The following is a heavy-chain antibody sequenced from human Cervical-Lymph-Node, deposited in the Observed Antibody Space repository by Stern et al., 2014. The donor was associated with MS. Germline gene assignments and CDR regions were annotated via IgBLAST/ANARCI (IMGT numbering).Heavy chain of an antibody. V-gene: IGHV1-69*06. CDR1: GDSFSSYA. CDR2: IASVFGTT. J-gene: IGHJ4*02. CDR3: ARGGGLVGYFDY. D-gene: IGHD1-26*01. Sequence: VQLVESGAEVKKPGSSVKVSCKGSGDSFSSYAINWARQVPGQGLEWMERIASVFGTTNYAQKFQGRVTITADKSTNTAYMELMTLRSEDTDVYYCARGGGLVGYFDYWGQGTLVSVSS.